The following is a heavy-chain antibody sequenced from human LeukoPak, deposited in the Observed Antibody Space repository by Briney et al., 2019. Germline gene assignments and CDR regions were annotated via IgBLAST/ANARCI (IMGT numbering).Heavy chain of an antibody. Sequence: GGSLRLSCAASGFTFSSYSMNWVRQAPGKGLEWVSSISSSSSYIYYADSVKGRFTISRDNAKNSLYLQMNSLRAEDTAVYYCARDISVVATISHYFDYWGQGTLVTVSS. V-gene: IGHV3-21*01. D-gene: IGHD5-12*01. CDR2: ISSSSSYI. CDR3: ARDISVVATISHYFDY. J-gene: IGHJ4*02. CDR1: GFTFSSYS.